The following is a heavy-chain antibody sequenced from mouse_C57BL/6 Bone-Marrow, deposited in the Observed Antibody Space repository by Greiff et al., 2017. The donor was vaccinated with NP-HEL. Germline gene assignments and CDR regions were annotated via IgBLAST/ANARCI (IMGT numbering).Heavy chain of an antibody. Sequence: DVQLVESGGGLVKPGGSLKLSCAASGFTFSSYAMSWVRQTPEKRLEWVATISDGGSYTYYPDNVKGRFTISRDNAKNNLYLQMSHLKSEDTAMYYCARHGYPAWFAYWGQGTLVTVSA. D-gene: IGHD2-2*01. J-gene: IGHJ3*01. CDR3: ARHGYPAWFAY. CDR1: GFTFSSYA. V-gene: IGHV5-4*01. CDR2: ISDGGSYT.